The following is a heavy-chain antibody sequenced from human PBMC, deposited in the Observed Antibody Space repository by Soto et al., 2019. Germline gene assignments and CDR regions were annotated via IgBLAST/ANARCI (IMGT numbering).Heavy chain of an antibody. CDR3: ARKYSGYDELKY. CDR1: GYTFTSYY. Sequence: GASVKVSCKASGYTFTSYYMHWVRQAPGQGLEWMGIINPSGGSTSYAQKFQGRVTMTRDTSTSTVYMELSSLRSDDTAVYYCARKYSGYDELKYWGQGTLVTVSS. J-gene: IGHJ4*02. CDR2: INPSGGST. V-gene: IGHV1-46*01. D-gene: IGHD5-12*01.